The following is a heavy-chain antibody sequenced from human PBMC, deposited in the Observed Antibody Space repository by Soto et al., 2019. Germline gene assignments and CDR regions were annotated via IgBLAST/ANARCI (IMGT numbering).Heavy chain of an antibody. Sequence: GASVKVSCKASGYTLTSYGIGWVRQAPGQGPEWMGWISAYNGDTNYAQKFQGRITMTTDTSTSTGHMELRSLRSDDTAIYYCARDGGFGAFDIWGQGTMVTVSS. V-gene: IGHV1-18*04. CDR3: ARDGGFGAFDI. CDR1: GYTLTSYG. CDR2: ISAYNGDT. J-gene: IGHJ3*02. D-gene: IGHD2-15*01.